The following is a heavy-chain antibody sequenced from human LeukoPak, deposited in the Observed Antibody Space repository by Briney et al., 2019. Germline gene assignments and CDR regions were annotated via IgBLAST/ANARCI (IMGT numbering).Heavy chain of an antibody. D-gene: IGHD1-26*01. CDR3: ARGGEEWELPVCYYYYYGMDV. V-gene: IGHV3-64*01. Sequence: GGSLRLSCAASGFTFSIYAIHWVRQAPGKGVEYVSAISSNGVSTYYANSVKGRFTISRDNSKNTLYLQMGSLRAEDMAVYYCARGGEEWELPVCYYYYYGMDVGGQGTTVTVSS. J-gene: IGHJ6*02. CDR1: GFTFSIYA. CDR2: ISSNGVST.